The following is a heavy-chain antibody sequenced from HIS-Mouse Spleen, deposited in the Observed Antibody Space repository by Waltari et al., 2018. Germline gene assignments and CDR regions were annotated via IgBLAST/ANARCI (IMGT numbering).Heavy chain of an antibody. Sequence: QVQLVESGGGVVQPGRSLGLSCAASGFTFGSYAMHWVRQAPGKGLEWVAVISYDGSNKYYADSVKGRFTISRDNSKNTLYLQMNSLRAEDTAVYYCARVISGSYSLFDYWGQGTLVTVSS. J-gene: IGHJ4*02. V-gene: IGHV3-30-3*01. D-gene: IGHD1-26*01. CDR2: ISYDGSNK. CDR1: GFTFGSYA. CDR3: ARVISGSYSLFDY.